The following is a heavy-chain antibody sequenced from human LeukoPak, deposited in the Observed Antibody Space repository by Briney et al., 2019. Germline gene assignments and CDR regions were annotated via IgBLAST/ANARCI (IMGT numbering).Heavy chain of an antibody. V-gene: IGHV3-66*01. CDR3: ARVPFYDFWSGPGYFDY. Sequence: HSGGGTYYADSGKGRFTISRDISENTLYLQMNSLRAEDTAVYYCARVPFYDFWSGPGYFDYWGQGTLVTVSS. J-gene: IGHJ4*02. D-gene: IGHD3-3*01. CDR2: HSGGGT.